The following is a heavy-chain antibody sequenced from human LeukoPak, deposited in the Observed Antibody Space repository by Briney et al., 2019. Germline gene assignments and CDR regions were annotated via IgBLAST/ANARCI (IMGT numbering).Heavy chain of an antibody. J-gene: IGHJ3*02. CDR2: ISGSGGST. CDR3: ARVAAVLHSAFDI. D-gene: IGHD6-25*01. V-gene: IGHV3-23*01. Sequence: GGSLRLSCAASGFTFSSYAMSWVRQAPGKGLEWVSAISGSGGSTYYADSVKGRFTISRDNAKNSLYLQMNSLRAEDTAVYYCARVAAVLHSAFDIWGQGTMVTVSS. CDR1: GFTFSSYA.